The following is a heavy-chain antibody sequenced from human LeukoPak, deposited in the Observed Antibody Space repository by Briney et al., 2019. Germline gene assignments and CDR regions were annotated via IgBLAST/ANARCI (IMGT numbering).Heavy chain of an antibody. D-gene: IGHD2-2*02. CDR2: IYHSGSA. Sequence: PSETLSLTCTVSGYSITSGYNWAWIRQPPGKVLEWIGSIYHSGSAYYNPSLKSRVTISVDTSKNQFSLKLSSVTAADTAVYYCVRYCSSTTCYTRAVGYWGQGTLVTVSS. CDR1: GYSITSGYN. CDR3: VRYCSSTTCYTRAVGY. V-gene: IGHV4-38-2*02. J-gene: IGHJ4*02.